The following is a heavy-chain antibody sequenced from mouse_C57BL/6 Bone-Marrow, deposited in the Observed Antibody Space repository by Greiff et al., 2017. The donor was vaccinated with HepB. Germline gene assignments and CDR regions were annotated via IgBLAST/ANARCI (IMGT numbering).Heavy chain of an antibody. CDR3: ARQGGYYVWYFDV. CDR1: GFTFSDYG. Sequence: EVMLVESGGGLVQPGGSLKLSCAASGFTFSDYGMAWVRQAPRKGPEWVAFISNLAYSIYYADTVTGRFTISRENAKNTLYLEMSSLRSEDTAMYYCARQGGYYVWYFDVWGTGTTVTVSS. D-gene: IGHD2-3*01. V-gene: IGHV5-15*01. CDR2: ISNLAYSI. J-gene: IGHJ1*03.